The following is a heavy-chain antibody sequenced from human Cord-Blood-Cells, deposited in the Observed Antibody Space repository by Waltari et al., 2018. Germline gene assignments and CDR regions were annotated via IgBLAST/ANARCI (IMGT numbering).Heavy chain of an antibody. Sequence: QVQLQQWGAGLLKPSETLSLTCAVYGGSFRGYYWSWFRQPPGKGLEWIGEINHSGSTNYNPSLKSRVTISVDTSKNQFSLKLSSVTAADTAVYYCARGSKDIVATITKGYFDYWGQGTLVTVSS. J-gene: IGHJ4*02. CDR3: ARGSKDIVATITKGYFDY. D-gene: IGHD5-12*01. CDR1: GGSFRGYY. V-gene: IGHV4-34*01. CDR2: INHSGST.